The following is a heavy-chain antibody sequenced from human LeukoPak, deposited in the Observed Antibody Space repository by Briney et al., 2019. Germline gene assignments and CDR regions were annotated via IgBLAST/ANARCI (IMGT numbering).Heavy chain of an antibody. CDR1: GGSISSSSYY. Sequence: PSETLSLTCTVSGGSISSSSYYWGWIRQPPGKGLEWIGSIYYSGTTYYKPSLRSRVTISVDTSKNQFYLRLTSVTAADSAMYYCARESSSSPDYWGQGTLATVSS. CDR3: ARESSSSPDY. CDR2: IYYSGTT. D-gene: IGHD6-6*01. V-gene: IGHV4-39*07. J-gene: IGHJ4*02.